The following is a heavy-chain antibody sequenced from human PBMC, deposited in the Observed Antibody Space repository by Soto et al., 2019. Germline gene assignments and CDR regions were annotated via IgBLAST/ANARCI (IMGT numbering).Heavy chain of an antibody. V-gene: IGHV3-23*01. CDR2: ISGSGGST. D-gene: IGHD6-19*01. J-gene: IGHJ4*02. CDR1: GFTFSDYA. CDR3: EKNRLIAVAGNDY. Sequence: PGGSLRLSCAASGFTFSDYAMSWVRQAPGKGLEWVSAISGSGGSTYYADSVKGRFTISRDNSKNTLYLQMNGLRAEDTAVYYCEKNRLIAVAGNDYWGQGTLVTVSS.